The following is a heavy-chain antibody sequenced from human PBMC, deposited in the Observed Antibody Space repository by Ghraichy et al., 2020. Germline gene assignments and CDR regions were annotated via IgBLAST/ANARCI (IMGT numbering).Heavy chain of an antibody. D-gene: IGHD1-26*01. V-gene: IGHV1-18*01. Sequence: ASVKVSCKASGYTFTNYGINWVRQAPGQGLEWMGWISAYNANTNYAQKLQGRVTMTKDTSTSTAYMELRSLRSDDTALYYCAREKSGSYMGFDDWGQGTLVTVSS. CDR2: ISAYNANT. CDR3: AREKSGSYMGFDD. J-gene: IGHJ4*02. CDR1: GYTFTNYG.